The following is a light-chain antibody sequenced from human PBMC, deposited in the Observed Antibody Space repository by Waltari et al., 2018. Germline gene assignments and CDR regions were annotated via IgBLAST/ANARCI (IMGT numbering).Light chain of an antibody. CDR1: QSVSSN. J-gene: IGKJ5*01. V-gene: IGKV3-15*01. CDR3: QQYNNWPRS. Sequence: EIVMTQSPATLSVSPGERATLSYRASQSVSSNLAWYQQKPGQAPRLLIYGVSTRATGIPTRFSGSGSGTEFTLTISSLQSEDFAVYYCQQYNNWPRSFGQGTRLEIK. CDR2: GVS.